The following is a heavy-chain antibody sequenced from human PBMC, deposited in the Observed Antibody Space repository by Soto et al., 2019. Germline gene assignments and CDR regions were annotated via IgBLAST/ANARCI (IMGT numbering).Heavy chain of an antibody. Sequence: SVKVSCKASGGTFSSYTINWVRQAPGQGLEWMGRIIPILGIANYAQKFQGRVTITADKSTSTAYMQLSSLRSEDTAVYYCARERNYVLRYFDWSTDAFDIWGQGTMVTVSS. CDR1: GGTFSSYT. CDR2: IIPILGIA. V-gene: IGHV1-69*04. D-gene: IGHD3-9*01. CDR3: ARERNYVLRYFDWSTDAFDI. J-gene: IGHJ3*02.